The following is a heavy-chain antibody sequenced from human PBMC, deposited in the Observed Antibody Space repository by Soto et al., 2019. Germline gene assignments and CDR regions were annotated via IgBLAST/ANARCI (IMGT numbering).Heavy chain of an antibody. V-gene: IGHV1-8*01. CDR3: ASLGGYSYEGPHDAFDI. Sequence: ASVKVSCKAAGYTFTSDYINWVRQPSGQALEWMGWMNPNSGNTGYAQKFQGRVTMTRNTSISTAYMELSSLRTEATAVYYCASLGGYSYEGPHDAFDIRGRGKMVTVSS. J-gene: IGHJ3*02. CDR1: GYTFTSDY. CDR2: MNPNSGNT. D-gene: IGHD5-18*01.